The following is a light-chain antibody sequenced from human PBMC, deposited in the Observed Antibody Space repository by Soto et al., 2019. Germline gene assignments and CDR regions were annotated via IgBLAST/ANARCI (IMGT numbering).Light chain of an antibody. V-gene: IGLV2-14*01. CDR1: SSDVGGYNY. Sequence: QSALTQPASVSGSPGQSITISCTGTSSDVGGYNYVSWYQQHPGKAPKLIIYDVSNRPSGVSNRFSGSKSGNTASLTISWLQAEDEADYYCSSYTSSSTPYVFGTGTKLTVL. J-gene: IGLJ1*01. CDR2: DVS. CDR3: SSYTSSSTPYV.